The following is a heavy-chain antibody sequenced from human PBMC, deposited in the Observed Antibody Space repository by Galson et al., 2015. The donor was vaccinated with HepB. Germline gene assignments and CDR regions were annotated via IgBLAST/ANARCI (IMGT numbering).Heavy chain of an antibody. Sequence: SLRLSCAASGFTFRSYAMHWVRQAPGKGLEWVAVISYDGSNKYYADSVKGRFTISRDNSKNTLYLQMNSLRAEDTAVYYCARDLGEYYFDYWGQGTLVTVSS. CDR1: GFTFRSYA. J-gene: IGHJ4*02. CDR3: ARDLGEYYFDY. CDR2: ISYDGSNK. V-gene: IGHV3-30*04.